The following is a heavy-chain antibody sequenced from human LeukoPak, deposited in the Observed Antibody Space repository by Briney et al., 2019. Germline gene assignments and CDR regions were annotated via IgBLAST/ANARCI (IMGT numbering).Heavy chain of an antibody. Sequence: ASVKVSRKASGYTFTGYYMHWVRQAPGQGLEWMGWINPNSGGTNYAQKFQGRVTMTRDTSISTAYMELSRLRSDDTAVYYCARVSSGWHPFDPWGQGTLVTVSS. J-gene: IGHJ5*02. CDR3: ARVSSGWHPFDP. CDR1: GYTFTGYY. V-gene: IGHV1-2*02. D-gene: IGHD6-19*01. CDR2: INPNSGGT.